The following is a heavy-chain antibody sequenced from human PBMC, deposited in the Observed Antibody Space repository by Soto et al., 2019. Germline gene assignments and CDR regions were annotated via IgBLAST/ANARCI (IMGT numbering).Heavy chain of an antibody. CDR2: IYYSGST. J-gene: IGHJ5*01. D-gene: IGHD2-15*01. CDR1: GGSISRYY. V-gene: IGHV4-59*01. CDR3: ASVLYYSGGRCSFDT. Sequence: PSGTLSLTCTVSGGSISRYYWSWIRQPPGKGLEWIGHIYYSGSTNYNPSLKSRVTISVDTSKNQFSLNLSSVTAADTAVYYCASVLYYSGGRCSFDTLCLRAVVTVSS.